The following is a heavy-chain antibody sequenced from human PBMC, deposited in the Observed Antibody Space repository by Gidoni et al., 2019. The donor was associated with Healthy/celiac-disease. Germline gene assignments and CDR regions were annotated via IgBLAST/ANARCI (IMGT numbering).Heavy chain of an antibody. D-gene: IGHD3-16*02. CDR1: GFTFSSYW. Sequence: EVQLVESGGGLVQPGGSLRLSCAASGFTFSSYWMSWVRQAPGKGLEGVANITQVVSEKYYVDSVKGRFTISRDNAKNSLYLQMNSLRAEDTAVYYCARTHNYDYVWGSYRSNWFDPWGQGTLVTVSS. V-gene: IGHV3-7*05. CDR2: ITQVVSEK. J-gene: IGHJ5*02. CDR3: ARTHNYDYVWGSYRSNWFDP.